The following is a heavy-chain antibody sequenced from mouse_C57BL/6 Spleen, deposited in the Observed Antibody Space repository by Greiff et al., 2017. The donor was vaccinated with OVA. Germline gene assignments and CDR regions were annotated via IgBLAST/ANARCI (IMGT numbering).Heavy chain of an antibody. CDR2: IDPSDSYT. Sequence: QVQLQQSGAELVKPGASVKLSCKASGYTFTSYWMQWVKQRPGQGLEWIGEIDPSDSYTNYNQKLKGKATLTVDTSSSTAYMQLSSLTSEDSAVYYCAKKYYGSSYWYFDVWGTGTTVTVSS. D-gene: IGHD1-1*01. CDR3: AKKYYGSSYWYFDV. CDR1: GYTFTSYW. V-gene: IGHV1-50*01. J-gene: IGHJ1*03.